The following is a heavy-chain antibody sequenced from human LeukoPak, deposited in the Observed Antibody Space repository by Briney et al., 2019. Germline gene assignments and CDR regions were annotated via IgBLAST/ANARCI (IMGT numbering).Heavy chain of an antibody. CDR3: ARGQGAADY. D-gene: IGHD1-26*01. Sequence: PSETLSLTCAVSGGSISSRNWWGWVRQPPGKGLEWIGEISRTGNIDYDPSVRSRATISLDKSKSQFSLRLTSLTSAGTAVYYCARGQGAADYWGQGILVIVSS. V-gene: IGHV4-4*02. CDR1: GGSISSRNW. J-gene: IGHJ4*02. CDR2: ISRTGNI.